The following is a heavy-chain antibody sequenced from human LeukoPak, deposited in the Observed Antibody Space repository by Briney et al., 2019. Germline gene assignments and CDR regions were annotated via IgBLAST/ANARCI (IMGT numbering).Heavy chain of an antibody. Sequence: ASVTVSCKASGGTFSSYAISWVRQAPGQGLEWMGGIIPIFGTANYAQKFQGRVTITADESTSIAYMELSSLRSEDTAVYYCAAEGWGDTESMEFFDYWGQGTLVTVSS. CDR2: IIPIFGTA. V-gene: IGHV1-69*01. D-gene: IGHD7-27*01. CDR1: GGTFSSYA. CDR3: AAEGWGDTESMEFFDY. J-gene: IGHJ4*02.